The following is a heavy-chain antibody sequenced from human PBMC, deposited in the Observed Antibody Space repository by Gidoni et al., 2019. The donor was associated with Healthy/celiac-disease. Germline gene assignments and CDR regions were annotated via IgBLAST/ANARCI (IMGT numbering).Heavy chain of an antibody. Sequence: QVQLQQWGAGLWKPAETMSLTCAADGGSFSGYYWSWIRQPPGTGLEWIGEINHSGSTNYNQSLKSRVTISVYTSKNQFSLKLSSVTAAATAVYYCARGSRSRRFPTDYWGQGTLVTVSS. D-gene: IGHD1-26*01. CDR3: ARGSRSRRFPTDY. CDR2: INHSGST. J-gene: IGHJ4*02. CDR1: GGSFSGYY. V-gene: IGHV4-34*01.